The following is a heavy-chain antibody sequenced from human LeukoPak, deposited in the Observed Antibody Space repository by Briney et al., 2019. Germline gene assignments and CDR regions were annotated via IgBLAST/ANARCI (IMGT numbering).Heavy chain of an antibody. D-gene: IGHD3-3*01. CDR3: ARADFIDAGPYLIGP. Sequence: ASVKVSCKTSGHSFTDYYIHWVRQAPGQGLEWMGWINTKSGRTSSARKFQGRVTMTRDPSITTVYMDMAWLTSDDTAIYFCARADFIDAGPYLIGPWGQGTLVTVSS. V-gene: IGHV1-2*02. CDR2: INTKSGRT. CDR1: GHSFTDYY. J-gene: IGHJ5*02.